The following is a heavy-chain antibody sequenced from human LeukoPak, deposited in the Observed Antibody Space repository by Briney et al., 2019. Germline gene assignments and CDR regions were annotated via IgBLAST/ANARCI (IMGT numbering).Heavy chain of an antibody. CDR1: GFTVNNEY. J-gene: IGHJ5*02. D-gene: IGHD4/OR15-4a*01. V-gene: IGHV3-66*01. CDR2: IYADGRT. Sequence: PGGSLRLSCAASGFTVNNEYMYWFRQAPGRGLGCVSLIYADGRTFYADSVMGRFTISIDNSRNTLDLQMDSLKAEDTAVYFCVRSVLSWAQGTRVTVSS. CDR3: VRSVLS.